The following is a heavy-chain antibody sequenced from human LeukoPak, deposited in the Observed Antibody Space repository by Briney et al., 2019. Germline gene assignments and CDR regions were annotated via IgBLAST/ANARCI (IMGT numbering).Heavy chain of an antibody. CDR2: IIPIFGTA. CDR3: ARDGAAAGTDAFDI. J-gene: IGHJ3*02. Sequence: TVKVSCKASGGTFSSYAISWVRQAPGQGLEWMGGIIPIFGTANYAQKFQGRVTITADKSTSTAYMELSSLRSEDTAVYYCARDGAAAGTDAFDIWGQGTMVTVSS. CDR1: GGTFSSYA. D-gene: IGHD6-13*01. V-gene: IGHV1-69*06.